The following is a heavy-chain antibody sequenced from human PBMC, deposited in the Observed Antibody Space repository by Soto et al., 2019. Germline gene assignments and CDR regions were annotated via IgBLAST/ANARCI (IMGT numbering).Heavy chain of an antibody. CDR1: GGSISGGVHS. J-gene: IGHJ2*01. D-gene: IGHD2-8*01. Sequence: SETLSLTCTVSGGSISGGVHSWSWIRQPPGKGLEWIGHIFDSGSTYYNPSLKSRLTISVDTSKNQFSLRLSSVTAADTAVYYCAGGIMPLTNAWYFDLGGGGTLVTVSS. V-gene: IGHV4-30-4*01. CDR3: AGGIMPLTNAWYFDL. CDR2: IFDSGST.